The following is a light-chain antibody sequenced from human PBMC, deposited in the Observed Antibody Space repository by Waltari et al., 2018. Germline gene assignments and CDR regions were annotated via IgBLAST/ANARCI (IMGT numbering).Light chain of an antibody. CDR1: QSVSNH. CDR2: GAS. V-gene: IGKV3-15*01. Sequence: EKVMTQSPATLSVSPGEIATLSCRASQSVSNHLAWYQQRPGQAPRLLIYGASSRAAGVPARFSGSGSGTEFTLSIDSLQSEDFALYFCQQYNSWPFTFGPGTQVDIK. J-gene: IGKJ3*01. CDR3: QQYNSWPFT.